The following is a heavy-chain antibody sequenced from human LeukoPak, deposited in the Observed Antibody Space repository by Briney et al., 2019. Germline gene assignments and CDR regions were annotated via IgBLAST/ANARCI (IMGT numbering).Heavy chain of an antibody. CDR3: AKLISGNPYYFDY. CDR1: GGSFSGYY. D-gene: IGHD4-23*01. Sequence: SETLSLTCAVYGGSFSGYYWSWIRQPPGKGLEWIGEINHSGSTNYNPSLKSRVTMSVDTSKNQFSLKLSSVTAADTAVYYCAKLISGNPYYFDYWGQGTLVTVS. V-gene: IGHV4-34*01. J-gene: IGHJ4*02. CDR2: INHSGST.